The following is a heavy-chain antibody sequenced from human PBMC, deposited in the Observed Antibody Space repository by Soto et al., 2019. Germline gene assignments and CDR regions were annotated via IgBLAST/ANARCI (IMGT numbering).Heavy chain of an antibody. J-gene: IGHJ3*02. CDR2: IIPILGIA. CDR3: ARGHEYSGYHAFDI. CDR1: GGTFSSYT. D-gene: IGHD5-12*01. V-gene: IGHV1-69*02. Sequence: ASVKVSCKASGGTFSSYTISWVRQAPGQGLEWMGRIIPILGIANYAQKFQGRVTITADKSTSTAYMELSSLRSEDTAVYYCARGHEYSGYHAFDIWGQGTMVNVSS.